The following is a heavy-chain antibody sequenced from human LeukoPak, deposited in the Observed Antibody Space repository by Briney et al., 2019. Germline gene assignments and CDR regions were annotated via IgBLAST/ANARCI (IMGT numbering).Heavy chain of an antibody. CDR1: EFTFSTYW. Sequence: GGSLRLSCVDSEFTFSTYWFHWVRQAPGEGLVWVSRINTDGSTTDYADSVKGRFTISRDNAKNTLYLQMNSLRAEDTAVYYCARDLAGARDKWGQGTQVTVSS. CDR2: INTDGSTT. D-gene: IGHD2-15*01. CDR3: ARDLAGARDK. V-gene: IGHV3-74*01. J-gene: IGHJ4*02.